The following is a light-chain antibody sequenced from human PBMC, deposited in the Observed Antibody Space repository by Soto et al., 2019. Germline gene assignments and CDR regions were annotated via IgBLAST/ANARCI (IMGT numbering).Light chain of an antibody. Sequence: QSALTQPASVFGSPGQSIPISCTGNSRDVGGYNYVSWYQQHPGKAPKLMIYDVSNRPSGVSNRFSGSKSGNTASLTISGLQAEDEADYYCSSYTSSSTVVFGGGTKLTVL. V-gene: IGLV2-14*01. J-gene: IGLJ2*01. CDR1: SRDVGGYNY. CDR3: SSYTSSSTVV. CDR2: DVS.